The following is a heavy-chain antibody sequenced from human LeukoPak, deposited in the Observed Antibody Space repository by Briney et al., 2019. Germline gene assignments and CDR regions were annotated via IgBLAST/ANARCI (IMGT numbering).Heavy chain of an antibody. Sequence: PSETLSLTCAVSGGSISSGGYSWSWIRQPPGKGLEWIGYIYYSGSTYYNPSLKSRVTISVDTSKNQFSLKLSSVTAADTAVYYCARMRTFLDYWGQGTLVTVSS. CDR2: IYYSGST. D-gene: IGHD1-14*01. CDR1: GGSISSGGYS. CDR3: ARMRTFLDY. V-gene: IGHV4-30-4*07. J-gene: IGHJ4*02.